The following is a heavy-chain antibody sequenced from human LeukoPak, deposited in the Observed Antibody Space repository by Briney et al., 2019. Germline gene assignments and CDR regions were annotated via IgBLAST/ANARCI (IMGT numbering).Heavy chain of an antibody. CDR3: ALNSGSYYDFDY. Sequence: ASVKVSCKASGYTFTSYGISWVRQAPGQGLEWMGWISAYNGNTNYAQKLQGRVTMTTDTSTGTAYMELRSLRSDDTAVYYCALNSGSYYDFDYWGREPWSPSPQ. V-gene: IGHV1-18*01. D-gene: IGHD1-26*01. CDR2: ISAYNGNT. CDR1: GYTFTSYG. J-gene: IGHJ4*02.